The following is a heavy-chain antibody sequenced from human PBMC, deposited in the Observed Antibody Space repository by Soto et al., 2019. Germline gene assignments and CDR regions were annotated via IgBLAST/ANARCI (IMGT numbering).Heavy chain of an antibody. D-gene: IGHD2-15*01. J-gene: IGHJ4*02. CDR3: ARLVAAGDVDQFDY. CDR2: IKEDGSEK. V-gene: IGHV3-7*05. Sequence: GGSLRLSCAASGFTFSRFWMTWVRQAPGKGLEWLANIKEDGSEKKQKDSVTGRFTISRDNAKKALYLQMNSLRAEDTAVYYCARLVAAGDVDQFDYWGQGTLVTVSS. CDR1: GFTFSRFW.